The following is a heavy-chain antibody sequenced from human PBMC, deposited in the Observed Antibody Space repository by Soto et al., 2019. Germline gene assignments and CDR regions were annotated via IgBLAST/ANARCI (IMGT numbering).Heavy chain of an antibody. CDR1: GGSISSYY. Sequence: SETLSLTCTVSGGSISSYYWSWIRQPPGKGLEWIGYVYYSGSTNYNPSLKSRVTISVDTSKNQFSLKLSSVTAADTAVYYCARRYGVYFDYWGQGTLVTVSS. CDR2: VYYSGST. D-gene: IGHD4-17*01. V-gene: IGHV4-59*08. CDR3: ARRYGVYFDY. J-gene: IGHJ4*02.